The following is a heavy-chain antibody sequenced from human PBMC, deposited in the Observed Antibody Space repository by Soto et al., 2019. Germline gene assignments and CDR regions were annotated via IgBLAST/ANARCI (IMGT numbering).Heavy chain of an antibody. Sequence: GGSLSLSCAASGFTVSSNYMSWVRQAPGKGLEWVSVIYSGGSTYYADSVKGRFTISRDNSKNTLYLQMNSLRAEDTAVYYCARDGGWELRSAFDIWGQGTMVTVSS. D-gene: IGHD1-26*01. V-gene: IGHV3-66*01. CDR3: ARDGGWELRSAFDI. J-gene: IGHJ3*02. CDR1: GFTVSSNY. CDR2: IYSGGST.